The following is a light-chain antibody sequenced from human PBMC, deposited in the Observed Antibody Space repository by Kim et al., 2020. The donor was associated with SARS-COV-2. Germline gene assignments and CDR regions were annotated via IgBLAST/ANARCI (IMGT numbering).Light chain of an antibody. CDR1: SSDVGGYNY. CDR3: SSYTSSSTYV. Sequence: GHSITISCTRTSSDVGGYNYVSWYQQHPGKAPKLMIYDVSNRPSGVSNRFSGSKSGNTASLTISGLQAEDEADYYCSSYTSSSTYVFGTGTKVTVL. V-gene: IGLV2-14*03. J-gene: IGLJ1*01. CDR2: DVS.